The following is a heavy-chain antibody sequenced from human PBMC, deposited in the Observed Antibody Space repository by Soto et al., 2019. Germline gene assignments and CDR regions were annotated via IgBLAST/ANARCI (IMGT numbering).Heavy chain of an antibody. V-gene: IGHV4-34*01. J-gene: IGHJ5*02. D-gene: IGHD3-3*01. CDR1: GGSFSGYY. CDR3: VAEAVDFWSGYSNLNWFDP. CDR2: INHSGST. Sequence: SETLSLTCAVYGGSFSGYYWSWIRQPPGKGLEWIGEINHSGSTNYNPSLKSRVTISVDTSKNQFSLKLSSVTAADTAVYYCVAEAVDFWSGYSNLNWFDPWGQGTLVTVSS.